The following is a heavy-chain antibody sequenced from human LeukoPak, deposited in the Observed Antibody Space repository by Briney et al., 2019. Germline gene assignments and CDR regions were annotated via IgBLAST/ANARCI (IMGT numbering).Heavy chain of an antibody. D-gene: IGHD3-22*01. CDR2: IYYSGST. Sequence: SETLSLTCTVSGGSISSYYWSWIRQPPGKGLEWIGYIYYSGSTNYNPSLKSRVTISVDTSKNQSSLKLSSVTAADTAVYYCARATNYYDSSGYYYGWYFDLWGRGTLVTVSS. V-gene: IGHV4-59*01. J-gene: IGHJ2*01. CDR1: GGSISSYY. CDR3: ARATNYYDSSGYYYGWYFDL.